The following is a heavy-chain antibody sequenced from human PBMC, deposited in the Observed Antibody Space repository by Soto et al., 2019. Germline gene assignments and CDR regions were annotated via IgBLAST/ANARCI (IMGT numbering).Heavy chain of an antibody. Sequence: GGSLRLWWGAAGGTCSSYGVSWVRQAQGKGLEWVANIKQDGSEKYYVDSVKGRFTISRDNAKNSLYLQMNSLRAEDTAVYYCARTQVTIFGVVIIPFDYRGQRTLVNVSS. CDR2: IKQDGSEK. CDR1: GGTCSSYG. J-gene: IGHJ4*02. V-gene: IGHV3-7*01. D-gene: IGHD3-3*01. CDR3: ARTQVTIFGVVIIPFDY.